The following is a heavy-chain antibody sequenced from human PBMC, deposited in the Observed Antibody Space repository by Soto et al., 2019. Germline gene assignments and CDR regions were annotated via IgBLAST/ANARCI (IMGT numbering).Heavy chain of an antibody. V-gene: IGHV3-21*02. CDR2: ISSGSSYI. D-gene: IGHD3-10*01. CDR3: TGDRGKIRGDYYHYYVIDV. CDR1: EFTFSVYS. J-gene: IGHJ6*02. Sequence: DVQLAESGGGLVKPGGSLRLSCVASEFTFSVYSMNWVRQAPGKGLEWVSSISSGSSYIYYAVSVKGRFTISRDNEKSSLFLHMNSLIFDDTAVYYCTGDRGKIRGDYYHYYVIDVWGQGTTVTVSS.